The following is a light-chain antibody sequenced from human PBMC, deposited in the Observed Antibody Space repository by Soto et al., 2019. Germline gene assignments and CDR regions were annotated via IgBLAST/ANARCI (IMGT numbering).Light chain of an antibody. V-gene: IGKV1-9*01. Sequence: IQLTQSPPSLSASVGDRVTVTCRASQAIGSYLTWYQQKPGKAPKLLIYAASTLHRGVPSRFSGSGSGTDFTLTISSLQPEDFGTYYCQQPKGSPPITFGPGTKVDIK. CDR2: AAS. CDR1: QAIGSY. J-gene: IGKJ3*01. CDR3: QQPKGSPPIT.